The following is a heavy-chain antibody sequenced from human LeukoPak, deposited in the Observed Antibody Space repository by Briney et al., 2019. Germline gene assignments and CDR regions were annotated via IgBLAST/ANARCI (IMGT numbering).Heavy chain of an antibody. V-gene: IGHV1-18*01. D-gene: IGHD3-3*01. Sequence: ASVKVSCKASGYTFTSYGISWVRQASGQGLEWVGWISAYNGNTNYAQKLQGRVTMTTDTSTSTAYMELRSLRSDDTAVYYCARDRPGTIFGVVIQPQYYYYYGMDVWGQGTTVTVSS. CDR3: ARDRPGTIFGVVIQPQYYYYYGMDV. CDR2: ISAYNGNT. CDR1: GYTFTSYG. J-gene: IGHJ6*02.